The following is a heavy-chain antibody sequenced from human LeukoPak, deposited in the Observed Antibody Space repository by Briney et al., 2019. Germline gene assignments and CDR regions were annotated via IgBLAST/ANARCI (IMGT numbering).Heavy chain of an antibody. CDR2: INHSGST. J-gene: IGHJ4*02. V-gene: IGHV4-34*01. CDR3: ARLGPTSYYYDSSGYSTLFDY. Sequence: SETLSLTCAVYGGSFSGYYWSWIRQPPGKGLEWIGEINHSGSTNYNPSLKSRVTISVDTSKNQFSLKLSSVAAADTAVYYCARLGPTSYYYDSSGYSTLFDYWGQGTLVTVSS. CDR1: GGSFSGYY. D-gene: IGHD3-22*01.